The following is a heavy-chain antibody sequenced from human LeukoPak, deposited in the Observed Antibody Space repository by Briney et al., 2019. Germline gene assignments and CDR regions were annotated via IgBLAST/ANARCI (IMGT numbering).Heavy chain of an antibody. CDR2: ISSSGSTI. V-gene: IGHV3-48*03. CDR1: GFTFSSYE. Sequence: GGSLRLSCAASGFTFSSYEMHWVRQAPGKGLEWVSYISSSGSTIYYADSVKGRFTISRDNAKNSLYLQMNSLGAEDTAVYYCARDYGGSSPFDYWGQGTLVTVSS. J-gene: IGHJ4*02. D-gene: IGHD4-23*01. CDR3: ARDYGGSSPFDY.